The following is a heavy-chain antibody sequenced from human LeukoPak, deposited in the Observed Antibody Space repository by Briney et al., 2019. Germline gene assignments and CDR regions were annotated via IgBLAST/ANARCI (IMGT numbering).Heavy chain of an antibody. J-gene: IGHJ4*02. D-gene: IGHD4-11*01. CDR1: GYTFTSYY. V-gene: IGHV1-46*01. CDR3: ATTNLQNFDY. CDR2: INPSGGST. Sequence: ASVKVSCKASGYTFTSYYMHWVRQAPGQGLEWMGIINPSGGSTSYAQKFQGRVTITADKSTSTAYMELSSLRSEDTAVYYCATTNLQNFDYWGQGTLVTVSS.